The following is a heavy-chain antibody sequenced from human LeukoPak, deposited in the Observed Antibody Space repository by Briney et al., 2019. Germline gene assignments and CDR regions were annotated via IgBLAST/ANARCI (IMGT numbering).Heavy chain of an antibody. CDR3: ARSSVVPAAYYYYYYGMDV. CDR2: ISYDGSNK. D-gene: IGHD2-2*01. CDR1: GFTFSSYA. V-gene: IGHV3-30-3*01. Sequence: GRSPRLSCAASGFTFSSYAMHWVRQAPGKGLEWVAVISYDGSNKYYADSVKGRFTISRDNSKNTLYLQMNSLRAEDTAVYYCARSSVVPAAYYYYYYGMDVWGQGTTVTVSS. J-gene: IGHJ6*02.